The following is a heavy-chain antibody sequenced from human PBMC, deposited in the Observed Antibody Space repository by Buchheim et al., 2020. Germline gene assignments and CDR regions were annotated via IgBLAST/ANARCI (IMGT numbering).Heavy chain of an antibody. J-gene: IGHJ4*02. CDR1: GSIFSDHY. CDR3: ARSWGGSYLDY. V-gene: IGHV3-72*01. Sequence: EVQLVESGGGLVQPGGSLRLSCAASGSIFSDHYMDWVRQAPGKGLEWVGRIRNKANSYTIDYAASVKGRFTISRDDSKNSLYLQMNSLKTEDTAVYYCARSWGGSYLDYWGQGTL. D-gene: IGHD1-26*01. CDR2: IRNKANSYTI.